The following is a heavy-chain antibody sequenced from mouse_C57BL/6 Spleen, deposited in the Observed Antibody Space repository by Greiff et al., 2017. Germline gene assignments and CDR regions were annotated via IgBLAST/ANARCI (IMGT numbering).Heavy chain of an antibody. V-gene: IGHV5-9*01. CDR1: GFTFSSYT. D-gene: IGHD1-1*01. Sequence: DVQLVESGGGLVKPGGSLKLSCAASGFTFSSYTMSWVRQTPEKRLEWVATISGGGGNTYYPDSVKGRFTISRDNAKNTLYLQMSSLRSEDTALYYCARVITTGSFDYWGQGTTLTVSS. CDR2: ISGGGGNT. CDR3: ARVITTGSFDY. J-gene: IGHJ2*01.